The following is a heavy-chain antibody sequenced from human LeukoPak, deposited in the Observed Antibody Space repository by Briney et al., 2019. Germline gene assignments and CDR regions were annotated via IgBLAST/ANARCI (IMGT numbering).Heavy chain of an antibody. Sequence: PSETLSLACTVSGGSISSYYWSWIRQPAGKGLEWIGRIYTSGSTNYNPSLKSRVTMSVDTSKSQFSLKLSSVTAADTAVYYCARDPANGSFDYWSQGTLVTVSS. CDR1: GGSISSYY. CDR2: IYTSGST. J-gene: IGHJ4*02. CDR3: ARDPANGSFDY. V-gene: IGHV4-4*07. D-gene: IGHD2-8*01.